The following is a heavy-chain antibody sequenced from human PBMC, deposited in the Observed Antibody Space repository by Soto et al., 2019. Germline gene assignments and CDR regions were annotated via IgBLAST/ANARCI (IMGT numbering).Heavy chain of an antibody. CDR2: INHSGST. D-gene: IGHD3-10*01. CDR1: GGSFSSYY. J-gene: IGHJ4*02. Sequence: SETLSLTCAVYGGSFSSYYWSWIRQPPGKGLEWIGEINHSGSTNYNPSLKSRVTISVDTSKNQFSLKLSSVTAADTAVYYCVRSWFGEYFDYWGQGTLVTVSS. V-gene: IGHV4-34*01. CDR3: VRSWFGEYFDY.